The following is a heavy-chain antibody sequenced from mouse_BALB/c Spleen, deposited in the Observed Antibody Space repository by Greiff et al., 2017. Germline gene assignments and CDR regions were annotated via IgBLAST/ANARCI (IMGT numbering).Heavy chain of an antibody. J-gene: IGHJ2*01. D-gene: IGHD2-14*01. V-gene: IGHV5-6*01. CDR2: ISSGGSYT. CDR3: ARQNRYYFDY. CDR1: GFTFSSYG. Sequence: EVQVVESGGDLVKPGGSLKLSCAASGFTFSSYGMSWVRQTPDKRLEWVATISSGGSYTYYPDSVKGRFTISRDNAKNTLYLQMSSLKSEDTAMYYCARQNRYYFDYWGQGTTLTVSS.